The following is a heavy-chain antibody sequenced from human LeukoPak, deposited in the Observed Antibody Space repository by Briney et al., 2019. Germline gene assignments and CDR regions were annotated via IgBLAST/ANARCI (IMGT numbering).Heavy chain of an antibody. J-gene: IGHJ4*02. Sequence: PGRSLRLSCAASGLTFSRYAMGWVRRGPGKGLEGVAGITDNGLARDYADSVKGRFTIYRDDSRSALDLQMNSLRAEDTALYYCARDGLWGWAQYDYWGQGILVTVSS. V-gene: IGHV3-23*01. D-gene: IGHD2-21*01. CDR1: GLTFSRYA. CDR3: ARDGLWGWAQYDY. CDR2: ITDNGLAR.